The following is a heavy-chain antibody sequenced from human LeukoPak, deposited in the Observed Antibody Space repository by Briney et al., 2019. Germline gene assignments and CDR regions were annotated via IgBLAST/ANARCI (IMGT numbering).Heavy chain of an antibody. Sequence: GESLKISCKGSGYSFTSYWIGWVRQMPGKGLEWMGIIYPGDSDTRYSPSFQGQVTISADKSISTAYLLWSSLKASDTAMYYRARLPDVISVIIDYWGQGTLVTVSS. CDR3: ARLPDVISVIIDY. V-gene: IGHV5-51*01. CDR1: GYSFTSYW. CDR2: IYPGDSDT. J-gene: IGHJ4*02. D-gene: IGHD2-21*01.